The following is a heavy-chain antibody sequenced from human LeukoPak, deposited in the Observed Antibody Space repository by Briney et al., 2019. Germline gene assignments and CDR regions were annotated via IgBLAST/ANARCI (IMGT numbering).Heavy chain of an antibody. CDR2: ISGSGGST. Sequence: GGSLRLSCAASGFTFSSYAMSWVRQAPGKGLEWVSAISGSGGSTYYADSVKGRFTISRDNSKNALYLQMNSLRAEDTAVYYCAKDVYYYDSSGLFDYWGQGTLVTASS. V-gene: IGHV3-23*01. J-gene: IGHJ4*02. CDR3: AKDVYYYDSSGLFDY. CDR1: GFTFSSYA. D-gene: IGHD3-22*01.